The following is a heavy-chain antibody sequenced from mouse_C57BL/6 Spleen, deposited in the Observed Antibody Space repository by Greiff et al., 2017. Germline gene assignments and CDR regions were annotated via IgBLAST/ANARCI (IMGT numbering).Heavy chain of an antibody. Sequence: EVQLQQSGPELVKPGASVKISCKASGYSFTGYYMNWVKQSPEKSLEWIGEINPSTGGTTYNQKFKAKATLTVDKSSSTAYMQLKSLTSEDSAVYYCARVYGNYAWFAYWGQGTLVTVSA. CDR2: INPSTGGT. J-gene: IGHJ3*01. CDR1: GYSFTGYY. CDR3: ARVYGNYAWFAY. D-gene: IGHD2-1*01. V-gene: IGHV1-42*01.